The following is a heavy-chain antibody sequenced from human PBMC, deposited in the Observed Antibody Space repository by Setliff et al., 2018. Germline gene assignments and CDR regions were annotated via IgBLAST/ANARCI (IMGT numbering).Heavy chain of an antibody. CDR3: ARGSMHYNFWSGRILGGFYFDY. CDR2: INAGNGNT. D-gene: IGHD3-3*01. Sequence: ASVKVSCKASGYTFTSYAMHWVRQAPGQRLEWMGWINAGNGNTKYSQKFQGRVTITRDTSASTAYMELSSLRSEDTAVYFCARGSMHYNFWSGRILGGFYFDYWGQGTLVTVSS. J-gene: IGHJ4*02. CDR1: GYTFTSYA. V-gene: IGHV1-3*01.